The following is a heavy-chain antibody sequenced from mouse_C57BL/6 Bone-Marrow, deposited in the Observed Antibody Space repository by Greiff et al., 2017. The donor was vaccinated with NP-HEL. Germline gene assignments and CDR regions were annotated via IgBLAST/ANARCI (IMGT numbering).Heavy chain of an antibody. D-gene: IGHD2-5*01. CDR3: TRGAYYSNYDY. CDR1: GYTFTSYW. Sequence: VQLQQSGTVLARPGASVKMSCKTSGYTFTSYWMHWVKQRPGPGLEWIGAIYPGNSDTSYNQKFKGKAKLTAVTSARTAYMELSSLTNEDSAVYYCTRGAYYSNYDYWGQGTTLTVSS. V-gene: IGHV1-5*01. J-gene: IGHJ2*01. CDR2: IYPGNSDT.